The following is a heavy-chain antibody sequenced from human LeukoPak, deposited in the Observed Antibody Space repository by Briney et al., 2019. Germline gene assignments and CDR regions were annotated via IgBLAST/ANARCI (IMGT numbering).Heavy chain of an antibody. CDR1: GGSISSYY. Sequence: SETLSLTCTASGGSISSYYWSWIRQPPGKGLEWIGYIYYSGSTNYNPSLKSRVTISVDTSKNQFSLKLSSVTAADTAVYYCARGNSSSSGEYFQHWGQGTLVTVSS. D-gene: IGHD6-6*01. CDR3: ARGNSSSSGEYFQH. V-gene: IGHV4-59*01. CDR2: IYYSGST. J-gene: IGHJ1*01.